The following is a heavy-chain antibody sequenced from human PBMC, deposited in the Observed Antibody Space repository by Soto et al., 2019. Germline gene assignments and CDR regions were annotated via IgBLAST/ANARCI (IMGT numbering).Heavy chain of an antibody. D-gene: IGHD2-21*02. J-gene: IGHJ5*02. CDR3: ARGVVTTEYNWFDP. V-gene: IGHV1-3*01. CDR2: INAGNGNT. Sequence: ASVKVSCKASGYTFTSYAMHWVRQAPGQRLEWMGWINAGNGNTKYSQKFQGRVTITRDTSASTAYMELSSLRSEDTAVYYCARGVVTTEYNWFDPWGQGTLVTSPQ. CDR1: GYTFTSYA.